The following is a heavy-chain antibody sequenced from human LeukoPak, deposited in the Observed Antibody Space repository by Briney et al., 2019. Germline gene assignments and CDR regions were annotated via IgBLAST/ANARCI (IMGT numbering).Heavy chain of an antibody. Sequence: GASVKVSCKASGYTFTGYYMHWVRQAPGQGLEWMGWINPNSGGTNYAQKFQGRVTMTRDTSISTAYMELSRLRSDDTAVYYCASFPPFSSWYARGYYFDYWGQGTLVTVSS. CDR1: GYTFTGYY. D-gene: IGHD6-13*01. CDR2: INPNSGGT. V-gene: IGHV1-2*02. J-gene: IGHJ4*02. CDR3: ASFPPFSSWYARGYYFDY.